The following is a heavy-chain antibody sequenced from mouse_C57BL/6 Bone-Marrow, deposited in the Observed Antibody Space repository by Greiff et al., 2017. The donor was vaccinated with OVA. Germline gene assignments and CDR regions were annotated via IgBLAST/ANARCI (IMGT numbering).Heavy chain of an antibody. J-gene: IGHJ3*01. D-gene: IGHD2-4*01. Sequence: QVQLKESGPGLVAPSQSLSITCTVSGFSLTSYGVHWVRQPPGQGLEWLVVIWSDGSTTYNSALKSSLSISKDNSKSQVFLKRNSLQTDDTAMYYCSRTYYDYDVGFAYWGQGTLVTVSA. V-gene: IGHV2-6*03. CDR3: SRTYYDYDVGFAY. CDR1: GFSLTSYG. CDR2: IWSDGST.